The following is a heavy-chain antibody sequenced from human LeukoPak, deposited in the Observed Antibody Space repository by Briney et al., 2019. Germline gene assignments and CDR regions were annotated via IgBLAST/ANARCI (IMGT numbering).Heavy chain of an antibody. CDR1: GFTFSDYY. CDR2: ISGGGNVV. V-gene: IGHV3-11*04. Sequence: PGGSLRLSCAASGFTFSDYYMSWFRQAPGKGLEWLSYISGGGNVVNYTDSVKGRFNVSRDNTKNSLYLQMDSLRAEDTAVYYCARMPRIVENWGQGTLVTVSS. D-gene: IGHD3-22*01. J-gene: IGHJ4*02. CDR3: ARMPRIVEN.